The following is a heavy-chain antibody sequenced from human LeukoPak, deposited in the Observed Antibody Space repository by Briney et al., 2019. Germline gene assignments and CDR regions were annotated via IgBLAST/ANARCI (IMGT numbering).Heavy chain of an antibody. CDR2: INHSGST. V-gene: IGHV4-34*01. CDR1: GGSFSGYY. D-gene: IGHD5-12*01. Sequence: SETLSLTCAVYGGSFSGYYWSGIRQPPGKGLEWIGEINHSGSTNYNPSLRSRVTISVDTSKNQFSLKLSSVTAADTAVYYCARGEVHDIVATMAEDWGQGTLVTVSS. CDR3: ARGEVHDIVATMAED. J-gene: IGHJ4*02.